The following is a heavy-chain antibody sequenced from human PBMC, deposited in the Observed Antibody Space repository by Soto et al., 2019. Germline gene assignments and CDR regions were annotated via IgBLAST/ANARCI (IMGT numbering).Heavy chain of an antibody. D-gene: IGHD2-2*01. V-gene: IGHV4-4*02. CDR2: IYHSGSP. CDR3: ERRVPDATNWFDP. Sequence: PSETLSLACAISGGSISIGSWWNWLRQPPGRGLEWMGEIYHSGSPNYNPSLKSRVTMSGDKSKNLFSLRLSSVTAADSALYYCERRVPDATNWFDPWGQGTLVTVSS. J-gene: IGHJ5*02. CDR1: GGSISIGSW.